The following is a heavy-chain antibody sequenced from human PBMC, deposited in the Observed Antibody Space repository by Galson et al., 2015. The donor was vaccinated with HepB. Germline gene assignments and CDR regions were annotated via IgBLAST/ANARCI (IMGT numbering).Heavy chain of an antibody. CDR3: ARSRGVGEYLEY. CDR1: GYTFTNYG. J-gene: IGHJ4*02. Sequence: SVKVSCKASGYTFTNYGISWVRQAPGQGLEWMGWISAYNGNTNYAQMLRGRVTMTTDTSTTTAYMELRSLRSDDTAVYYCARSRGVGEYLEYWGQGTLVTVFS. CDR2: ISAYNGNT. D-gene: IGHD3-10*01. V-gene: IGHV1-18*01.